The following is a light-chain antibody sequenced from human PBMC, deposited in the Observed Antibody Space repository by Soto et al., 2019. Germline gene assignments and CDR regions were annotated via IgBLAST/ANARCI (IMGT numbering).Light chain of an antibody. CDR1: QSISSY. Sequence: DIQRTQSPSSLSASVGDRVTITCRASQSISSYLNWYQQKPGKAPKLLIYAASSLQSGVPSRFSGSGSGTDFTLTISSLQPEDFATYYCQQSYSTPWTFGQGTKGDIK. J-gene: IGKJ1*01. CDR3: QQSYSTPWT. CDR2: AAS. V-gene: IGKV1-39*01.